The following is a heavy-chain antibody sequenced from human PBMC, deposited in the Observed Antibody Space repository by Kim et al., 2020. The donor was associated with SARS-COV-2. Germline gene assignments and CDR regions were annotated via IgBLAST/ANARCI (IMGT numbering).Heavy chain of an antibody. CDR1: GGSISSGGYY. CDR2: IYYSGST. V-gene: IGHV4-31*03. J-gene: IGHJ5*02. D-gene: IGHD5-12*01. Sequence: SETLSLTCTVSGGSISSGGYYWSWIRQHPGKGLEWIGYIYYSGSTYYNPSLKSRITISVDTSKNQFSLKLSSVTAADTAVYYCAGGGTKWLRFGRWLDPWGQGTLVTVSS. CDR3: AGGGTKWLRFGRWLDP.